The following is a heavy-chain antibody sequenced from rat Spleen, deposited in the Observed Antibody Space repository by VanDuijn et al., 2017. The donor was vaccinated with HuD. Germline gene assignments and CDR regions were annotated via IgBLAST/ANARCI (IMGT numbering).Heavy chain of an antibody. D-gene: IGHD4-3*01. V-gene: IGHV5-25*01. J-gene: IGHJ4*01. Sequence: EVQLVESGGGLVQPGRSMKLSCAASGFTFSNYYMAWVRQAPTKGLEWVASISPSGGSTYYRDSVKGRFTISRDNAKSTLYLQMDSLRSEDTATYYCARHNSGYGVMDAWGQGASVTVSS. CDR2: ISPSGGST. CDR1: GFTFSNYY. CDR3: ARHNSGYGVMDA.